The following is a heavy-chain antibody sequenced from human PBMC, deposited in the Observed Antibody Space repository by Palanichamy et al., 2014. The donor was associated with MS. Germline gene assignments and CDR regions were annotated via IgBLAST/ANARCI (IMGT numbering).Heavy chain of an antibody. V-gene: IGHV3-64D*06. CDR3: VKIAFYGPGSPPNPSGGL. D-gene: IGHD3-10*01. CDR2: IGTNGDT. Sequence: EVQLVESGGGLVQPGGSLRLSCSAFGFIFSNYAMHWVRQAPGKGLEYVSAIGTNGDTYYADSVKGRFTISRDNSKNTLYLQMISLRDEDTAVYYCVKIAFYGPGSPPNPSGGLWGQGTLVTVSS. CDR1: GFIFSNYA. J-gene: IGHJ4*02.